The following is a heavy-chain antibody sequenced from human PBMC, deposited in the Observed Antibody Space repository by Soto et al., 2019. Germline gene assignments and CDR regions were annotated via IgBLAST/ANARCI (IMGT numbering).Heavy chain of an antibody. CDR1: GFTFSSYS. J-gene: IGHJ4*02. CDR2: ISSSSSTI. CDR3: ARRYDFWSGPNIPKDMVRGVMVFDY. V-gene: IGHV3-48*01. Sequence: GGSLRLSCAASGFTFSSYSMNWVRQAPGKGLEWVSYISSSSSTIYYADSVKGRFTISRDNAKNSLYLQMNSLRAEDTAVYYCARRYDFWSGPNIPKDMVRGVMVFDYWGQGTLVTVSS. D-gene: IGHD3-10*01.